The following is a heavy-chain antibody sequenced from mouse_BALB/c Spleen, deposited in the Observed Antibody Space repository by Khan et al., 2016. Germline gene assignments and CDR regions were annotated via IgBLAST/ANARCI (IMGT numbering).Heavy chain of an antibody. CDR3: ARKGLRRGFAY. Sequence: VELVESGGGLVKPGGSLKLSCAASGFTFSDYYMYWVRQTPEKRLEWVATISDGGSYTYYPDSVKGRFTISRDNAKNNLYLQMSSLKSEDTAMYYCARKGLRRGFAYWGQGTLVTVSA. V-gene: IGHV5-4*02. J-gene: IGHJ3*01. CDR1: GFTFSDYY. D-gene: IGHD2-4*01. CDR2: ISDGGSYT.